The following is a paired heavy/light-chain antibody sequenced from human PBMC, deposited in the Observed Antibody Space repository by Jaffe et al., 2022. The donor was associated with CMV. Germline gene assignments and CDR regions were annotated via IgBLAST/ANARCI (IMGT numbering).Light chain of an antibody. CDR3: QQRSSWPLT. J-gene: IGKJ4*01. CDR2: DAS. CDR1: QNVNSQ. V-gene: IGKV3-11*01. Sequence: EIVLTQSPATLSLSPGERATLSCRASQNVNSQLAWYLQKPGQAPRLIIYDASNRATGIPARFSGSGSGTDFTLTISSLEPEDFAVYHCQQRSSWPLTFGGGTKVEIK.
Heavy chain of an antibody. Sequence: EVHLVESGGGLVQPGGSPRLSCAASGFAFSTSAMTWVRQAPGKGLEWISYISSSGGILYYADSVKGRFTISRDNAKDSLYLQMNSLRDEDTAVYYCVTLLYDYGGADFFNNWGQGTLVTVSS. CDR1: GFAFSTSA. D-gene: IGHD4-17*01. J-gene: IGHJ4*02. V-gene: IGHV3-48*02. CDR3: VTLLYDYGGADFFNN. CDR2: ISSSGGIL.